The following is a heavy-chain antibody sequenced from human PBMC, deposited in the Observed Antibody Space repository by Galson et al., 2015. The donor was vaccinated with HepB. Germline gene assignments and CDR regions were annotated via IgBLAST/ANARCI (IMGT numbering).Heavy chain of an antibody. CDR2: IYFDGKS. V-gene: IGHV4-39*07. J-gene: IGHJ4*02. CDR3: ARDRKSYNWDAEY. CDR1: GGSLSNRDYL. Sequence: ETLSLTCSVSGGSLSNRDYLWAWIRQSPGGGLEWIATIYFDGKSWYNPSLKSRVTIFQDLSKNEFYLKVTSVTAADTASYYCARDRKSYNWDAEYWGQGTLVTVSS. D-gene: IGHD1-20*01.